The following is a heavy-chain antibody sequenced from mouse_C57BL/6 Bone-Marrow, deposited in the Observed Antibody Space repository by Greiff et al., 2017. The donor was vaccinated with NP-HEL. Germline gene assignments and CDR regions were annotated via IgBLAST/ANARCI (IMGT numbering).Heavy chain of an antibody. CDR1: GLNIKDDY. Sequence: VQLQQSGAELVRPGASVKLSCTASGLNIKDDYMHWVKQRPEQGLEWIGWIDPENGDTEYASKFQGKATITADTSSNTAYLQLSSLTSEDTAVYYCTTDLLLNYAMDYWGQGTSVTVSS. V-gene: IGHV14-4*01. CDR2: IDPENGDT. CDR3: TTDLLLNYAMDY. D-gene: IGHD1-1*01. J-gene: IGHJ4*01.